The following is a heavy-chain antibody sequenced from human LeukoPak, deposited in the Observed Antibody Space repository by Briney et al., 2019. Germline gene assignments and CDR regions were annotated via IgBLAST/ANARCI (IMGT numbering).Heavy chain of an antibody. CDR1: GYSFTSYW. Sequence: GESLKISCKGSGYSFTSYWIGWVRQMPGKGLEWMGIIYPGDSDTRYSPSFQGQVTISVDKSISTAYLQWSSLKASDTAIYYCAGRGTGTTLAFDYWGQGTLVTVSS. CDR2: IYPGDSDT. CDR3: AGRGTGTTLAFDY. J-gene: IGHJ4*02. D-gene: IGHD1-1*01. V-gene: IGHV5-51*01.